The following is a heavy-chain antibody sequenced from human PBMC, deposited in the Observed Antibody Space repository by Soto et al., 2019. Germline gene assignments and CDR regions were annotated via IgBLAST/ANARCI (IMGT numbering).Heavy chain of an antibody. CDR3: ARGRDTAMVSKGNWFDP. V-gene: IGHV4-34*01. CDR2: SDHSGTT. J-gene: IGHJ5*02. D-gene: IGHD5-18*01. CDR1: GGSFSDYV. Sequence: QVQLQQWGARLVKPSETLSLTCAVYGGSFSDYVWSWIRRPPGKGLEWIGESDHSGTTFWSPSLQSRVTISVDQPKNQISLKLSSVTVADTAVYYCARGRDTAMVSKGNWFDPWGQGTPVTVSS.